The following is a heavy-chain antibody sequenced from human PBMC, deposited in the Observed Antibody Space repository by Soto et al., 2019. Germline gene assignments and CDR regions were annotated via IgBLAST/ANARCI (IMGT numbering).Heavy chain of an antibody. CDR1: GGTFSSYA. J-gene: IGHJ4*02. CDR2: IIPIFGTA. D-gene: IGHD3-22*01. V-gene: IGHV1-69*01. Sequence: QVQLVQSGAEVKKPGSSVKVSCKASGGTFSSYAISWVRQAPGQGREWMGGIIPIFGTAKYAQKFQGRVTITADESTSTAYMELSRLRSEDTAVYYCARDKGSRDSSGYFDYWGQGTLVTVSS. CDR3: ARDKGSRDSSGYFDY.